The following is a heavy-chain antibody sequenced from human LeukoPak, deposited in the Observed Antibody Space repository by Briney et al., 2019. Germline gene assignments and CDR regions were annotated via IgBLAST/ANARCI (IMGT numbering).Heavy chain of an antibody. Sequence: PGGSLRLSCAASGFTFDDYAMHWVRQAPGKGLEWVSGISWNSGSIGYADSVKGRFTISRDNAKNSLYLQMNSLRAEDTALYYCANSNDWYFDLWGRGTLVTVSS. CDR1: GFTFDDYA. J-gene: IGHJ2*01. CDR2: ISWNSGSI. V-gene: IGHV3-9*01. CDR3: ANSNDWYFDL.